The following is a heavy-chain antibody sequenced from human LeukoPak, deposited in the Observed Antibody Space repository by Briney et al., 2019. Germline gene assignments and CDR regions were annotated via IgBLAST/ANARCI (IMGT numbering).Heavy chain of an antibody. V-gene: IGHV4-34*01. D-gene: IGHD1-26*01. J-gene: IGHJ4*02. Sequence: SETLSLTCAVYGGSFSGYYWSWIRQPPGKGLEWIGEINHSGSTNYNPSLKSRVTISVDTSKNQFSLKLSSVTAADTAVYYCARGHRWELAAFYYFDYWGQGILVTVSS. CDR2: INHSGST. CDR3: ARGHRWELAAFYYFDY. CDR1: GGSFSGYY.